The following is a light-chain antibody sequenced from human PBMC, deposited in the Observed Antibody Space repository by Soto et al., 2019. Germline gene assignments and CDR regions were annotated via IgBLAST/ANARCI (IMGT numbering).Light chain of an antibody. Sequence: QSALTQPPSASGSPGQSVTISCTGTSSDIGGYNYVSWYQQPPGKAPKLMIYEVTKRPSGVPDRFSGSKSGNTASLTVSELQAEDEADYYCTSFAGNFNVVFGGGTQLTVL. CDR3: TSFAGNFNVV. J-gene: IGLJ2*01. CDR2: EVT. V-gene: IGLV2-8*01. CDR1: SSDIGGYNY.